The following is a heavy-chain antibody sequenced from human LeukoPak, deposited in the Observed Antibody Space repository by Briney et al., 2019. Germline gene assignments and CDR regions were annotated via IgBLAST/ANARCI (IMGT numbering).Heavy chain of an antibody. D-gene: IGHD3-10*01. CDR1: GFTVSSNY. CDR3: ARVGSITMVRGLDY. J-gene: IGHJ4*02. V-gene: IGHV3-21*04. Sequence: GGSLRLSCAASGFTVSSNYMSWVRQAPGKGLEWVSSITSSSSYIYYADSVKGRFIISRDNAENSLYLQMNSLRAEDTALYYCARVGSITMVRGLDYWGQGTLVTVSS. CDR2: ITSSSSYI.